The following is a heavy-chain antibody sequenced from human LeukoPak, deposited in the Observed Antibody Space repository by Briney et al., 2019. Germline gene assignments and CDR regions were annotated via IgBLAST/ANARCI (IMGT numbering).Heavy chain of an antibody. CDR3: VRGSSGTVVRGVSWAWLDP. V-gene: IGHV3-7*05. CDR1: GFTLSTYW. CDR2: IKPDGSEK. Sequence: GGSLRLSCVASGFTLSTYWMTWVRQAPGKGLEWVANIKPDGSEKYFVDSVRGRFTISRDNVKNSLYLQMNSLRAEDTAVYYCVRGSSGTVVRGVSWAWLDPWGQGTLVTVSS. J-gene: IGHJ5*02. D-gene: IGHD3-10*01.